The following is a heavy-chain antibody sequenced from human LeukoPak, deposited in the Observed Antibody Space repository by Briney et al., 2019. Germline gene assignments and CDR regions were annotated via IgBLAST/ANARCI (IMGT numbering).Heavy chain of an antibody. Sequence: SETLSLTCTVSGDSISSGSDYWGWVRQPPGTGLEWIGSIYYSGNTYYNPSLKSRVTMSVDTSKNQLSLKLTSVTAADTAVYYCARSPSYYHADYWGQGTLVTVSS. CDR2: IYYSGNT. V-gene: IGHV4-39*07. J-gene: IGHJ4*02. D-gene: IGHD3-10*01. CDR3: ARSPSYYHADY. CDR1: GDSISSGSDY.